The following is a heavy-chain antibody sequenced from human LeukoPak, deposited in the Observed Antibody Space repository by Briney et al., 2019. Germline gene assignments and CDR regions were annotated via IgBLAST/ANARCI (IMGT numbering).Heavy chain of an antibody. D-gene: IGHD1-1*01. J-gene: IGHJ4*02. V-gene: IGHV3-21*01. CDR3: ARERQLERLAFGKEGSAFDY. CDR2: ISSSSSYI. Sequence: PGGSLRLSCAASGFTFSSYGMHWVRQAPGKGLEWVSSISSSSSYIYYAASVKGRFTISRDNAKNSLYLQMNRLRAEDTAVYYCARERQLERLAFGKEGSAFDYWGQGTLVTVSS. CDR1: GFTFSSYG.